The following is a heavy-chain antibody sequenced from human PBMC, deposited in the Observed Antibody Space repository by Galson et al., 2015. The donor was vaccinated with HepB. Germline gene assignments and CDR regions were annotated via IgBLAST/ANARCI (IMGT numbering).Heavy chain of an antibody. CDR2: ISYDGSNK. D-gene: IGHD6-13*01. CDR1: GFTFSSYA. V-gene: IGHV3-30-3*01. J-gene: IGHJ4*02. CDR3: ARDPPYRSSWETIPGGY. Sequence: SLRLSCAASGFTFSSYAMHWVRQAPGKGLEWVAVISYDGSNKYYADSVKGRFTISRDNAKKSLYLQMNSLRAEDTAVYYCARDPPYRSSWETIPGGYWGQGTLVTVSS.